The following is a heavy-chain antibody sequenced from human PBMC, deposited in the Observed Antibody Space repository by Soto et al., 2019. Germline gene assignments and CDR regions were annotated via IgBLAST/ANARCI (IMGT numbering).Heavy chain of an antibody. V-gene: IGHV3-48*02. Sequence: EEQLVQSGGGLVQSGGSLSLSCAATGFTVGNYDMNWVRQAPGKGLEWISYISSSGATIHYADSVKGRFTISRDSAKNSLYLQMNSLRHADTAVYYCARRFDCWGQGTLVTVSS. CDR1: GFTVGNYD. CDR2: ISSSGATI. CDR3: ARRFDC. J-gene: IGHJ4*02.